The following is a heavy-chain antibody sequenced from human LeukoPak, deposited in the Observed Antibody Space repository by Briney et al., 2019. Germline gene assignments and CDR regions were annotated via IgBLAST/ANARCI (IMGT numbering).Heavy chain of an antibody. CDR3: ARDLPYYYGAGSTQDYYYMDV. CDR2: IYTRGST. CDR1: GGSISSYY. Sequence: SETLSLTCTVSGGSISSYYWSWIQQPAGKGLEWIGRIYTRGSTNYNPSLKSRVTMSVDTSKSQFSLTLSSVTAADTAVYYCARDLPYYYGAGSTQDYYYMDVWGKGTTVTVSS. J-gene: IGHJ6*03. D-gene: IGHD3-10*01. V-gene: IGHV4-4*07.